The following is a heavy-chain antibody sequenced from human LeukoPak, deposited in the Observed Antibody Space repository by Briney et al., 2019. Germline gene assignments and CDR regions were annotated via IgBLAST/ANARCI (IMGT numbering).Heavy chain of an antibody. CDR2: ISYDGSNE. Sequence: GGSLRLSCAASGFTFSSYGMHWVRQAPGKGLEWVAVISYDGSNEYFADSVKGRFTISRDNSKNTLYLQMNSLRAEDTAVYYCAKEAGWVGSSITWGQGTLVTVSS. CDR3: AKEAGWVGSSIT. CDR1: GFTFSSYG. D-gene: IGHD3-10*01. J-gene: IGHJ4*02. V-gene: IGHV3-30*18.